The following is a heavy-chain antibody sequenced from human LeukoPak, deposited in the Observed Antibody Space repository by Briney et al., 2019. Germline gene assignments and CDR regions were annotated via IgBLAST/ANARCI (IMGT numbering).Heavy chain of an antibody. CDR2: IYYSGTT. CDR3: ARRADDSSGYYPY. CDR1: GGSIRSYY. Sequence: SETLSLTCTASGGSIRSYYWSWIRQPPGKGLEWIGYIYYSGTTNYNPSLKGRVTISVDTSKNQFSLKLSSVTAADTAVYYCARRADDSSGYYPYWGQGTLVTVSS. V-gene: IGHV4-59*08. J-gene: IGHJ4*02. D-gene: IGHD3-22*01.